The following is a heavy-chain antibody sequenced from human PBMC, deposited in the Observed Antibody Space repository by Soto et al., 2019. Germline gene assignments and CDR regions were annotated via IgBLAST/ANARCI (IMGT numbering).Heavy chain of an antibody. CDR2: IWYDGSNK. D-gene: IGHD5-12*01. CDR3: ARDEGDGYNPGGAFDI. CDR1: GFTFSSYG. V-gene: IGHV3-33*01. Sequence: QVQLVESGGGVVQPGRSLRLSCAASGFTFSSYGMHWVRQAPGKGLEWVAVIWYDGSNKYYADSVKGRFTISRDNSKNTLYLQMNSLRAEDTAVYYCARDEGDGYNPGGAFDIWGQGTMVTVSS. J-gene: IGHJ3*02.